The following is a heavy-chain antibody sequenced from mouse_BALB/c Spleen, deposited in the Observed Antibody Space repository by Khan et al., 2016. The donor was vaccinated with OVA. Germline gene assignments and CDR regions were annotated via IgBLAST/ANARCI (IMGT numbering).Heavy chain of an antibody. CDR3: TRHGYVAWFTY. CDR2: IDPFSGGI. Sequence: VQLQQSGPELMKPGASVKISCKASGYSFTSYYIHWIMQSHGKSLEWIGYIDPFSGGITSNQKFKGKATLTVDKSSSTAYIYFSNLTSDDSAVYYCTRHGYVAWFTYWGKGTLVTVSA. J-gene: IGHJ3*01. CDR1: GYSFTSYY. V-gene: IGHV1-31*01. D-gene: IGHD2-2*01.